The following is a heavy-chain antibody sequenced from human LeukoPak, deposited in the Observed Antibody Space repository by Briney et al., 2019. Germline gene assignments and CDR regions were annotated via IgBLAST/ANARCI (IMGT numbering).Heavy chain of an antibody. CDR2: IKQDGSEK. J-gene: IGHJ3*02. V-gene: IGHV3-7*01. Sequence: HAGGSLRLSCAASGFTFSSYWMSWVRQAPGKGLEWVANIKQDGSEKYYVDSVKGRFTISRDNAKNSLYLQMNSLRADDTAVYHCARQETSSYNGAFDIWGQGTMVTVSS. D-gene: IGHD1-26*01. CDR1: GFTFSSYW. CDR3: ARQETSSYNGAFDI.